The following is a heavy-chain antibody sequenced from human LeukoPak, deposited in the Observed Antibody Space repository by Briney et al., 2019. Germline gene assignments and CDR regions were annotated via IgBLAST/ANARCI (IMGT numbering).Heavy chain of an antibody. Sequence: ASVKVSCKASGYTFTGYYMHWVRQAPGQGLEWMGWINPNSGGTNYAQKFQGRVTMTRDTSISTAYMELNRLRSDDTAVYYCARAWLIKKRYDSSGYLAYWGQGTLVTVSS. CDR1: GYTFTGYY. J-gene: IGHJ4*02. CDR3: ARAWLIKKRYDSSGYLAY. D-gene: IGHD3-22*01. V-gene: IGHV1-2*02. CDR2: INPNSGGT.